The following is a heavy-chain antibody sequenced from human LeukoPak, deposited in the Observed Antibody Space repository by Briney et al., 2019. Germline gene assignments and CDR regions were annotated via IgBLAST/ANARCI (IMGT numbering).Heavy chain of an antibody. CDR2: ISTYNGDT. J-gene: IGHJ4*02. CDR1: GYTFTSSG. V-gene: IGHV1-18*01. CDR3: ARRGGYGDISDY. Sequence: ASVKVSCKTSGYTFTSSGISWVRQAPGQGLEWMGWISTYNGDTNYAQKFQGRVTMTTDTSTSTAYMELRSLRSDDTAVYYCARRGGYGDISDYWGQGTLVTVSS. D-gene: IGHD4-17*01.